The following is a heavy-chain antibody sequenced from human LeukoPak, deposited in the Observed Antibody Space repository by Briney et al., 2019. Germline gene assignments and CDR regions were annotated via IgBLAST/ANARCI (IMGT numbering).Heavy chain of an antibody. CDR3: AKDISVGGVTMVRGVILDY. CDR2: ITGSSSRT. Sequence: PEGSLRLSCAASGFTVSSNYMSWVRQAPGKGLEWVSDITGSSSRTQYADSVKGRFTISRENSKNILYLEMNNLRAEDTAIYYCAKDISVGGVTMVRGVILDYWGQGTLVTVSS. V-gene: IGHV3-23*01. J-gene: IGHJ4*02. CDR1: GFTVSSNY. D-gene: IGHD3-10*01.